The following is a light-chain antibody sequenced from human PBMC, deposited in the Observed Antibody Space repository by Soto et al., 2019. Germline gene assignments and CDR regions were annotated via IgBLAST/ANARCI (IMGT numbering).Light chain of an antibody. Sequence: QSALTQSPSASGTPGQRVTISCSGSSSNIGSNTVNWYQQFPGTAPKLLIYSNNQRPSGVPDRFSGSKSGTSASLAISGLQSEDEADYYCAAWDDSLNGVVFGGGTKLTVL. CDR1: SSNIGSNT. J-gene: IGLJ2*01. CDR3: AAWDDSLNGVV. CDR2: SNN. V-gene: IGLV1-44*01.